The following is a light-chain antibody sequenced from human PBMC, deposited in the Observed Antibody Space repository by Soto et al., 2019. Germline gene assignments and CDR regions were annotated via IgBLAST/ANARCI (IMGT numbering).Light chain of an antibody. CDR3: QQYNNWLSWT. J-gene: IGKJ1*01. CDR2: GAV. Sequence: EVVMTQSPAVLSVSPGETATLSCRASQSISSKLAWYQQKPGQAPRLLICGAVTRATGIPARFSGSGSTTDFTLTISSLHSEDCAVYYCQQYNNWLSWTFGQGTKVEIK. CDR1: QSISSK. V-gene: IGKV3-15*01.